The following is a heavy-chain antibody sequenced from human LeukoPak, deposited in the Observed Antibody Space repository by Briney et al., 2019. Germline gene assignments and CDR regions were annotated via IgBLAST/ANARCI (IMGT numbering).Heavy chain of an antibody. CDR2: IYPGDSDT. J-gene: IGHJ6*03. D-gene: IGHD4/OR15-4a*01. CDR3: ARSVGASYYYYYMDV. V-gene: IGHV5-51*01. Sequence: GESLKISCKGSGYSLTSYSTGWVCQMPREGLEWMVIIYPGDSDTRYSPSFQGQVTISADKSISTAYLQWSSLKASDTAMYYCARSVGASYYYYYMDVWGKGTTVTVSS. CDR1: GYSLTSYS.